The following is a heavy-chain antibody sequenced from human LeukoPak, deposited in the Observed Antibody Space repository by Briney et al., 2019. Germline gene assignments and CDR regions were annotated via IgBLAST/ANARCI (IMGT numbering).Heavy chain of an antibody. J-gene: IGHJ4*02. V-gene: IGHV3-74*01. CDR1: GFTFSDYW. CDR3: KRDIYSIVE. CDR2: IHSDGGTT. Sequence: GGSLRLSCAASGFTFSDYWMHWVRQAPGKGLVWVSLIHSDGGTTNYADSVKGRFTISRDNAKNTVYLQMNSLRVEDTAVYYGKRDIYSIVEGGRETLVTVPS. D-gene: IGHD1-26*01.